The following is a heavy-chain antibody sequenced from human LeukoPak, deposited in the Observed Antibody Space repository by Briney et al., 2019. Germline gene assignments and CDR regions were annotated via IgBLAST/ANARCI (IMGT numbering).Heavy chain of an antibody. V-gene: IGHV1-8*01. CDR3: ARVPTYPMIAATGTGGGDY. J-gene: IGHJ4*02. Sequence: ASVKVSCKASGYTFTSYDIYWVRQATGQGLEWMGWMNPNSGNTGFAQKFQGRVTMTRNTSISTAYMELSSLRSEDTAVYYCARVPTYPMIAATGTGGGDYWGQGTLVTVSS. CDR2: MNPNSGNT. D-gene: IGHD6-13*01. CDR1: GYTFTSYD.